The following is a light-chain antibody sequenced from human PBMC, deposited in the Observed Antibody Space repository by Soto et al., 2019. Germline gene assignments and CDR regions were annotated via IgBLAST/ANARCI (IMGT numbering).Light chain of an antibody. J-gene: IGKJ4*01. V-gene: IGKV1-39*01. Sequence: DIQMTQSPSSLSASVGDRVTITCRASQSISSYLNWYQQKPGKAPKLLIYAASSLQSGVPSRFSGSGSETDFTLTISSLQPEDFATYYCQQSYSTPLLGGGTKVEIK. CDR1: QSISSY. CDR2: AAS. CDR3: QQSYSTPL.